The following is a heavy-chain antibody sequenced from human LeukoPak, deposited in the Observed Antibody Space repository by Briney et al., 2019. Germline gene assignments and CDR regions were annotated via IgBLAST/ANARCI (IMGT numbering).Heavy chain of an antibody. D-gene: IGHD3-22*01. CDR3: AKDPTHYRVWDYYETIGLSY. CDR2: IDSSGTII. V-gene: IGHV3-48*01. CDR1: GFTFSTYS. J-gene: IGHJ4*02. Sequence: GGSLRLSCAASGFTFSTYSMNWVRQAPGKGLEWVSYIDSSGTIIYYADSVKGRFTISRDNAKNSLYLQMNSLRAEDTAVYYCAKDPTHYRVWDYYETIGLSYWGQGTLVTVSS.